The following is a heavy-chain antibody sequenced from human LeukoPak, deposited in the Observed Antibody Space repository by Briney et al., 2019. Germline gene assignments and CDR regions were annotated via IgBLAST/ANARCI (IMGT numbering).Heavy chain of an antibody. CDR2: IRYDGSNK. CDR3: ARAMAGPAGEYYLDY. J-gene: IGHJ4*02. CDR1: GFIFSSHG. Sequence: GGSLRLSCAASGFIFSSHGMNWVRQAPGKGLEWVAFIRYDGSNKYYADSVKGRFTISGDNSKNTLYLQMNSLRAEDTAEYYCARAMAGPAGEYYLDYWGRGTLVTVSS. D-gene: IGHD2/OR15-2a*01. V-gene: IGHV3-30*02.